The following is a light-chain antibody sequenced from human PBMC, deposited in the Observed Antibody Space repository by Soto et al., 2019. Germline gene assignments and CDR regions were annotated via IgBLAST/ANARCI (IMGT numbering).Light chain of an antibody. CDR2: GAS. CDR1: LSVRSNF. V-gene: IGKV3-20*01. Sequence: VLGESPGIRAWCRGGVWALSGWSSLSVRSNFLAWYQQKPGQAPRLLIYGASSRATGLPDRFSGSASETDFTLTISRLEPEDFAVYYCKQYGHSPWTFGQGTKVDIK. CDR3: KQYGHSPWT. J-gene: IGKJ1*01.